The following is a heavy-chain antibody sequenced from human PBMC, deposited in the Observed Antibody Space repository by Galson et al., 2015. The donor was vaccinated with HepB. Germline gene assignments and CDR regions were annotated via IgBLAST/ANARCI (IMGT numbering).Heavy chain of an antibody. CDR1: GDSVSSNSAA. CDR3: ARDSGPQDADTAMEKFDY. V-gene: IGHV6-1*01. D-gene: IGHD5-18*01. J-gene: IGHJ4*02. Sequence: CAISGDSVSSNSAAWNWIRQSPSRGLEWLGRTYYRSKWYNDYAESVKSRININPDTSKNQFSLQLNSVTPEATAVYYCARDSGPQDADTAMEKFDYWGQGGLVTVS. CDR2: TYYRSKWYN.